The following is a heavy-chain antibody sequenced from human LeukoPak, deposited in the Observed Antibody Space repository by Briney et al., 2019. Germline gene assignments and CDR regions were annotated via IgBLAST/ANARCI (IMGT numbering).Heavy chain of an antibody. V-gene: IGHV3-23*01. CDR3: AKDTARGVIAYYFDY. J-gene: IGHJ4*02. CDR2: ISGSGGST. Sequence: PGGSLRLSCAASGFTFSSYAMSWVRQAPGQGLGWVSAISGSGGSTYYADSAKGRLTISRDNSKNTLYLQMNSLRAEDTAVYYCAKDTARGVIAYYFDYWGQGTLVTVSS. D-gene: IGHD3-10*01. CDR1: GFTFSSYA.